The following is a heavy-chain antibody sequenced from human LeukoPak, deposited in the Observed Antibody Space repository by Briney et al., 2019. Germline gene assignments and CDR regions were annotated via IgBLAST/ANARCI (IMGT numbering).Heavy chain of an antibody. CDR1: GYTFTSYD. D-gene: IGHD2-2*01. CDR2: MNPNSGNT. J-gene: IGHJ3*02. CDR3: ARGGGSSTADAFDI. V-gene: IGHV1-8*03. Sequence: ASVKVSCKASGYTFTSYDINWVRQATGQGLEWMGWMNPNSGNTGYAQKSQGRVTITRNTSISTAYMELSSLRSEDTAVYYCARGGGSSTADAFDIWGQGTMVTVSS.